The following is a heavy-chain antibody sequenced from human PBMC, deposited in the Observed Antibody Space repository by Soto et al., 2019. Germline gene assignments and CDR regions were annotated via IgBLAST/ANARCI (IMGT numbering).Heavy chain of an antibody. CDR2: IIPIFGTA. CDR1: GGTFSSYA. J-gene: IGHJ6*02. CDR3: ARANESSSVLRFVYYCMDV. Sequence: QVQLVQSGAEVKKPGSSVTVSCTASGGTFSSYAISWVRQAPGQGLEWMGGIIPIFGTANYAQKFQGRVTITADESTSTAYMELSSLRSEDTAVYYCARANESSSVLRFVYYCMDVWGQGTTVTVSS. D-gene: IGHD6-13*01. V-gene: IGHV1-69*01.